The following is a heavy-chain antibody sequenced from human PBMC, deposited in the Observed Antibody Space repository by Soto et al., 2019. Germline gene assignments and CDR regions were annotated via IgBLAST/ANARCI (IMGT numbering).Heavy chain of an antibody. Sequence: GGSLRLSCAASGFTFSSYAMHWVRQAPGKGLEWVAVISYDGSNKYYADSVKGRFTISRDNSKNTLYLQMNSLRAEDTAVYYCARAQYQLLTTPPLVYWGQGTLVTVSS. V-gene: IGHV3-30-3*01. J-gene: IGHJ4*02. CDR2: ISYDGSNK. CDR1: GFTFSSYA. CDR3: ARAQYQLLTTPPLVY. D-gene: IGHD2-2*01.